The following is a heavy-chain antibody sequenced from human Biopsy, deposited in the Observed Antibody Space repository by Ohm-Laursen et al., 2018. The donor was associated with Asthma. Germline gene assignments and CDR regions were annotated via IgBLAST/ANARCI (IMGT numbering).Heavy chain of an antibody. D-gene: IGHD3-9*01. CDR2: INAGNGNT. Sequence: SVKVSCKASGYTFISYAIHWVRQAPGQRLEWMGWINAGNGNTKYSQKFQGRVTITRDTSASTAYMELSSLRSEDTAVYYCARTYYDFLTGQVNDAFAIRGQGTMVTVSS. J-gene: IGHJ3*02. V-gene: IGHV1-3*01. CDR1: GYTFISYA. CDR3: ARTYYDFLTGQVNDAFAI.